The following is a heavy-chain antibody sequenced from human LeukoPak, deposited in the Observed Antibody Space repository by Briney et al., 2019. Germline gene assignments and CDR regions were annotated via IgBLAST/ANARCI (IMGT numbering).Heavy chain of an antibody. CDR2: ISSSGSTI. CDR3: AKDKGDCSSTSCFIMDV. V-gene: IGHV3-11*01. D-gene: IGHD2-2*01. Sequence: GGSLRLSCAASGFTFSDYYMSWIRQAPGKGLEWVSYISSSGSTIYYADSVKGRFTISRDNAKNSLYLQMNSLRAEDMALYYCAKDKGDCSSTSCFIMDVWGKGTTVTVSS. CDR1: GFTFSDYY. J-gene: IGHJ6*03.